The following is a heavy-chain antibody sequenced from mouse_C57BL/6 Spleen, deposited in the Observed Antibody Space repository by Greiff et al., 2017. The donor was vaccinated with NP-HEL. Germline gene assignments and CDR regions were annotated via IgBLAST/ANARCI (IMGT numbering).Heavy chain of an antibody. D-gene: IGHD3-2*02. J-gene: IGHJ4*01. V-gene: IGHV3-1*01. CDR2: ISYSGST. Sequence: EVKLQESGPGMVQPSQSLSLTCTVTGYSITSGYDWHWIRHFPGNKLEWMGYISYSGSTNYNPSLKSRISITHDTSKNHFFLKLNSVTTEDTATYYCARAGYGYAMDYWGQGTSVTVSS. CDR1: GYSITSGYD. CDR3: ARAGYGYAMDY.